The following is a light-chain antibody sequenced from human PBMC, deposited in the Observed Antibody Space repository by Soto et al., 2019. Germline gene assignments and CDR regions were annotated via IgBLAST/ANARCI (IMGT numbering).Light chain of an antibody. CDR1: SSNIGTNS. CDR3: AAWEDRLWV. V-gene: IGLV1-44*01. Sequence: QLVLTQPPSASGTPGQRVTISCSGSSSNIGTNSVRWYQQLPGTAPKVLIYNDNERPSGVPDRFSGSKSGTSASLAISGLPSEDEADYYCAAWEDRLWVFGGGTKVTVL. CDR2: NDN. J-gene: IGLJ3*02.